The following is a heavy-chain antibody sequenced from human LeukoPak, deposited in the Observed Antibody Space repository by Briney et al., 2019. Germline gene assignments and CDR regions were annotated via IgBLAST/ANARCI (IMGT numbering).Heavy chain of an antibody. CDR2: IYPGDSDT. J-gene: IGHJ6*03. V-gene: IGHV5-51*01. CDR1: GYSFTSYW. Sequence: GESLQISCKGSGYSFTSYWIGWVRQMPGKGLEWMGIIYPGDSDTRYSPSFQGQVTISADKSISTAYLQWSSLKASDTAMYYCARHETDGDYPHPYYYYMDVWGKGTTVTVSS. D-gene: IGHD4-17*01. CDR3: ARHETDGDYPHPYYYYMDV.